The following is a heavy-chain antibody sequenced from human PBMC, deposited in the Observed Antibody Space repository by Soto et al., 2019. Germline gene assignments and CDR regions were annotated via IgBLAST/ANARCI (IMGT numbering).Heavy chain of an antibody. Sequence: GGSLRLSCAASGFTFSNAWMNWVRQAPGKGLEWVGRIKSKTDGGTKDYAAPVKGKFTISRADSKNTLYLQMNSLKTADTAVYYCTKPTSPHSLYGSCWYSIYWFDPWGQGTLVTVSS. D-gene: IGHD6-13*01. J-gene: IGHJ5*02. CDR1: GFTFSNAW. CDR3: TKPTSPHSLYGSCWYSIYWFDP. CDR2: IKSKTDGGTK. V-gene: IGHV3-15*07.